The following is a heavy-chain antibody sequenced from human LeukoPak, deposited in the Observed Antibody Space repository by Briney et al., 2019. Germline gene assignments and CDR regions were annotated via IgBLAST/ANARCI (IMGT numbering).Heavy chain of an antibody. Sequence: GGSLRLSCAVSGFTFRTYWMHWVRQVPGKGLVWVSRINEDGSITNYADSVTGRFRISRDNAENTLYLQMNSLRAEDTAVYYCTTDLAVAGTRAFDIWGQGTMVTVSS. V-gene: IGHV3-74*01. CDR1: GFTFRTYW. J-gene: IGHJ3*02. D-gene: IGHD6-19*01. CDR2: INEDGSIT. CDR3: TTDLAVAGTRAFDI.